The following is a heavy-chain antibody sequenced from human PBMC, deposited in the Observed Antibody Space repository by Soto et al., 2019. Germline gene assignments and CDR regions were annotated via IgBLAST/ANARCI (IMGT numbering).Heavy chain of an antibody. CDR2: ISGSGDPT. D-gene: IGHD2-15*01. CDR1: GFTFSTYA. Sequence: EVHLLESGGGFVQPGGSLRLSCAASGFTFSTYAMTWVRQGPGRGLEFLSAISGSGDPTYCPDSVKGRFTISRDNSKNTLYLRMNSLRAEDTAVYYCAKDRDDIVMVDAFDIWGQGTMVTVSS. V-gene: IGHV3-23*01. CDR3: AKDRDDIVMVDAFDI. J-gene: IGHJ3*02.